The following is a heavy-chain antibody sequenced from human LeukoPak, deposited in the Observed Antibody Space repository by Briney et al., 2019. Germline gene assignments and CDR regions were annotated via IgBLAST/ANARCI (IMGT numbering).Heavy chain of an antibody. CDR2: INQSGST. J-gene: IGHJ4*02. Sequence: PSETLSLKCAVYGGSFSGYYWMWIRQPPGKGREGIGEINQSGSTNYNPSLKSRAPISVDTSKNQFSLKLCSVTAGDTAVNSCARENYCGGGSCLDYWGQGTLVTVSS. D-gene: IGHD2-15*01. CDR1: GGSFSGYY. V-gene: IGHV4-34*01. CDR3: ARENYCGGGSCLDY.